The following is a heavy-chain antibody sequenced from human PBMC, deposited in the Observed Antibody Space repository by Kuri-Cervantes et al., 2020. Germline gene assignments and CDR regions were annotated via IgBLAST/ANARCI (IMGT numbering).Heavy chain of an antibody. CDR2: IYWDDDK. Sequence: SGPTLVKPTQTLTLTCTFSGFSLSTSGVGVGWIRQPPGKALERLALIYWDDDKRYSPSLKSRLTITKDTSKNQVVLTMTNMDPVDTATYYCARTQLGIHAFDIWGQGTMVTVS. CDR1: GFSLSTSGVG. CDR3: ARTQLGIHAFDI. V-gene: IGHV2-5*02. J-gene: IGHJ3*02. D-gene: IGHD7-27*01.